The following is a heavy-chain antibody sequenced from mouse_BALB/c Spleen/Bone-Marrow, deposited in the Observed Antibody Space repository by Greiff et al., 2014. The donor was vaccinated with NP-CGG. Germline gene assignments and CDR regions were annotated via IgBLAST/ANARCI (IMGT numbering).Heavy chain of an antibody. D-gene: IGHD2-1*01. Sequence: QVQLQQPGAELVRPGTSVKVSCKASGYAFTNYLIEWVKQRPGQGLEWIGVINPGSVGTNYNEKFKGKATLTADKSSSTAYMQLSSLTSDDSAVYFCARRDGNYAWFAYWGQGTLVTVSA. CDR1: GYAFTNYL. J-gene: IGHJ3*01. V-gene: IGHV1-54*03. CDR2: INPGSVGT. CDR3: ARRDGNYAWFAY.